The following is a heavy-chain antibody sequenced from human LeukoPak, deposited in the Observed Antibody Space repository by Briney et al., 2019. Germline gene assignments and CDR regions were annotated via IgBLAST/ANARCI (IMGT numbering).Heavy chain of an antibody. CDR1: GFTFNNYN. V-gene: IGHV3-21*01. D-gene: IGHD6-19*01. CDR3: ATEYSSGWSDLGYYYGMDV. CDR2: ISSSYI. J-gene: IGHJ6*02. Sequence: GGSLRLSCAASGFTFNNYNMNWVRQAPGKGLEWVSSISSSYIYYADSVKGRFTISRDNAKNSLYLQMNSLRAEDTAVYYCATEYSSGWSDLGYYYGMDVWGQGTTVTVSS.